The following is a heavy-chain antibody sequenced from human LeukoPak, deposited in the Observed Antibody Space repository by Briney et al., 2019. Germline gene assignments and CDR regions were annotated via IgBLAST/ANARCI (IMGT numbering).Heavy chain of an antibody. CDR1: GFTFGGSY. CDR2: TSHDASND. Sequence: GGSLRLSCAASGFTFGGSYMTWIRQAPGKGLEWVAVTSHDASNDFYADSMKGRFIISRDNSKSTLFLQINDLRAEDTALYYCARDRMSGGGYSSFFDSWGQGALVTVSS. CDR3: ARDRMSGGGYSSFFDS. J-gene: IGHJ4*02. D-gene: IGHD5-18*01. V-gene: IGHV3-30-3*01.